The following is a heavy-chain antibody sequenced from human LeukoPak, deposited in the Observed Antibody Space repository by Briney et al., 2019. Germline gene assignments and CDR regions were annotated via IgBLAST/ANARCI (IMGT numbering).Heavy chain of an antibody. V-gene: IGHV4-59*10. Sequence: SETLSLTCAVYGGSFSGYYWSWIRQPPGKGLEWLGRISNSGNANYNPSLKSRLIMSVDTSKNQFSLKLSSVTAADTAVYYCARTLGYCSGGSCSSDLTSHFDYWGQGTLVTVSS. CDR2: ISNSGNA. CDR1: GGSFSGYY. J-gene: IGHJ4*02. D-gene: IGHD2-15*01. CDR3: ARTLGYCSGGSCSSDLTSHFDY.